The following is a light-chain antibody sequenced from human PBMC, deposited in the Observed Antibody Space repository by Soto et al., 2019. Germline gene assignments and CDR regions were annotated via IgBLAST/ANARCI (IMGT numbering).Light chain of an antibody. Sequence: DIEMTQSPSSLSASIGDRVTITCRASQNIRNYLNWYQQKSGKAPKLLIYGASSLRSGVPSRFGGTGSGTDFTLTINSLESEDFATYYWQQGHSGLTFGGGTKVDI. CDR1: QNIRNY. CDR2: GAS. CDR3: QQGHSGLT. V-gene: IGKV1-39*01. J-gene: IGKJ4*01.